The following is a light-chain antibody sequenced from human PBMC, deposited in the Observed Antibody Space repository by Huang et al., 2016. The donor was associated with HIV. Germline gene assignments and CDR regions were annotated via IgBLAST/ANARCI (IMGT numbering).Light chain of an antibody. CDR2: DAA. J-gene: IGKJ2*01. CDR3: QQYNNWPRYT. CDR1: QRINSN. V-gene: IGKV3-15*01. Sequence: IVMTQSPVTLSVSLGERATLPCRASQRINSNLAWYQQGTGQAPRRLISDAATRATGIPARFSGSGSGTDFTLTISGLQSEDFAVYYCQQYNNWPRYTFGQGTKLDI.